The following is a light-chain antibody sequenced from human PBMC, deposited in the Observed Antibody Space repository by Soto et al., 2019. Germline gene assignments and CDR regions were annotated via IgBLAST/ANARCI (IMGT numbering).Light chain of an antibody. CDR3: QQYAGSPLT. Sequence: EIVLTPSPGTLSLSPGERATLSCRTSQSVSNNYLAWYQQKPGQAPRLLIYGASSRATGIPDRFSGSGSGTDFTLSISRLEPEDFAVYFCQQYAGSPLTFGVGTKVDIK. V-gene: IGKV3-20*01. CDR1: QSVSNNY. CDR2: GAS. J-gene: IGKJ4*01.